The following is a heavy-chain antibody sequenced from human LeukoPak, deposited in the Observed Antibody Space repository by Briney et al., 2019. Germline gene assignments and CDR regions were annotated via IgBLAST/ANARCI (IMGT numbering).Heavy chain of an antibody. J-gene: IGHJ3*02. Sequence: PGGSLRLSCAASGFTFSNYAMHWVRQAPGKGLEWVAVISFDATKEYFGKSVKGRFTISRDNSKSTLFLQMHSLRVEDTALYFCARFKVGSNTTQKNAFDIGGRGTVVTVSS. CDR2: ISFDATKE. V-gene: IGHV3-30*04. CDR1: GFTFSNYA. CDR3: ARFKVGSNTTQKNAFDI. D-gene: IGHD1-26*01.